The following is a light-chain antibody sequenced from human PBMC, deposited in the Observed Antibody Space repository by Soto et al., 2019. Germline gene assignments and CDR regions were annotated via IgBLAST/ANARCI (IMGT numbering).Light chain of an antibody. V-gene: IGKV3-11*01. CDR1: QSVSGS. J-gene: IGKJ3*01. Sequence: EIVLTQSPATLSLSPGERATLSCRASQSVSGSLAWYQQKPGQAPRLLIYDASNRATSIPARFSGSGSGTDFTLTITSLAPEDFAVYYCQQRGNWPLTFGPGTKVEIK. CDR3: QQRGNWPLT. CDR2: DAS.